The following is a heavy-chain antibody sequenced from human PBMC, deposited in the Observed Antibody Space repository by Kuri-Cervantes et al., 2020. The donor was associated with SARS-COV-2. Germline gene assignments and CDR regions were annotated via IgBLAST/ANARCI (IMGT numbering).Heavy chain of an antibody. Sequence: GSLRLSCTVSGGSISSSSYYWGWIRQPPGKGLEWIGSIYYSGSTYYNPSLKSRVTISVDTPKNQFSLKLSSVTAADTAVYYCARSYLGWSSSSAVWGQGTLVTVSS. J-gene: IGHJ4*02. CDR1: GGSISSSSYY. D-gene: IGHD6-6*01. V-gene: IGHV4-39*01. CDR3: ARSYLGWSSSSAV. CDR2: IYYSGST.